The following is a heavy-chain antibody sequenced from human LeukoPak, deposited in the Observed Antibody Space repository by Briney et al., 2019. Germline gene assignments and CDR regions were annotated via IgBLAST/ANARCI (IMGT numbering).Heavy chain of an antibody. D-gene: IGHD3-10*01. CDR2: ISPDSGST. J-gene: IGHJ4*02. Sequence: ASVKVSCKASGYTFIDHHMHWVRQAPGQGLEWVGKISPDSGSTTYAQNFQDRVTMTRDTSTSTVYMELNSLRSEDTAVYYCARDTYGSDYWGQGTLATVSS. CDR1: GYTFIDHH. CDR3: ARDTYGSDY. V-gene: IGHV1-46*01.